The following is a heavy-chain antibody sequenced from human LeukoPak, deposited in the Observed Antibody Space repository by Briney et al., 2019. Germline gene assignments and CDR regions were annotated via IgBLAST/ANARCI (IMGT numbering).Heavy chain of an antibody. V-gene: IGHV3-23*01. J-gene: IGHJ4*02. CDR3: AKDLAFYGGNSGS. CDR1: GFTFSSFA. Sequence: GGSLRLSCAASGFTFSSFAMSWVRQAPGKGLEWVSAVVYSGLSTYYADSVKGRFTISRDNSKNTLYLHMNSLRAEETAVYYCAKDLAFYGGNSGSWGQGTLVTVSS. D-gene: IGHD4-23*01. CDR2: VVYSGLST.